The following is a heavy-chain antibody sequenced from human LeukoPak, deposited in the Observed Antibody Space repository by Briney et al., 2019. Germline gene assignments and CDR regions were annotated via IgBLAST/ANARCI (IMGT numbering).Heavy chain of an antibody. CDR2: IYYSGST. V-gene: IGHV4-59*08. D-gene: IGHD4-17*01. J-gene: IGHJ4*02. CDR3: ARLDGDYGGYFDY. Sequence: PSETLSLTCTVSGGSISSYYWSWIRQPPGKGLEWIGYIYYSGSTNYNPSLKSRVTISVDTSKNQFSLKLSSVPAADTAVYYCARLDGDYGGYFDYWGQGTLVTVSS. CDR1: GGSISSYY.